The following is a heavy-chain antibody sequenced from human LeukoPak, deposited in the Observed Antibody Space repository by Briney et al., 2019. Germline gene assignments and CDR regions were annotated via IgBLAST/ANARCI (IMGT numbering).Heavy chain of an antibody. J-gene: IGHJ4*02. D-gene: IGHD3-10*01. V-gene: IGHV3-21*01. CDR3: ARDRSQNYSTDY. CDR2: INTGSTYI. Sequence: GGSLRLSCATSGFTFSSYSMNWVRQAPGKGLEWVSSINTGSTYINYADSVKGRFTISRDNAKNSLYLQMNSLRAEDTAVYYWARDRSQNYSTDYWGRGTLVTVSS. CDR1: GFTFSSYS.